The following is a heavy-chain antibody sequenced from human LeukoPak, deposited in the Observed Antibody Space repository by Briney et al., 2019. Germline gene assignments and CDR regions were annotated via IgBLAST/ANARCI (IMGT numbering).Heavy chain of an antibody. D-gene: IGHD6-25*01. CDR2: IYYSGST. CDR1: GGSISSSSYY. J-gene: IGHJ4*02. Sequence: SETPSLTCTVSGGSISSSSYYWGWVRPPPREGLEGVGSIYYSGSTYYNPSLKSRVTISVDTSKNQFSLKLNSVTAADTAVYYCARSSGWHLLLLDYWGQGTLVTVSS. CDR3: ARSSGWHLLLLDY. V-gene: IGHV4-39*01.